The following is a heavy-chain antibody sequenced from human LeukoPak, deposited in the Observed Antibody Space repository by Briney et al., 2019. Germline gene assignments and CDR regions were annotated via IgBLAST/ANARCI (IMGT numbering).Heavy chain of an antibody. J-gene: IGHJ3*02. CDR3: AKDETDGYGFNI. CDR2: ISYDGSNK. CDR1: GFTFSGYG. Sequence: GGSLRLSCAASGFTFSGYGMHWVRQAPGKGLEWVAIISYDGSNKYYADSVKGRFTISRDNSKNTLYLQMNSLRAEDTAVYYCAKDETDGYGFNIWGQGTMVTVSS. V-gene: IGHV3-30*18. D-gene: IGHD1-1*01.